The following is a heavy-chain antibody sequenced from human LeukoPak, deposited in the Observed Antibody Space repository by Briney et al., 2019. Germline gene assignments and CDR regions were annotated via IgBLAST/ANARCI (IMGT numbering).Heavy chain of an antibody. D-gene: IGHD6-19*01. Sequence: GASVKVSCKVSGYTLTELSMHWVRQAPGKGLEWMGGFDPEDGETIYAQKFQGRVTMTEDTSTDTAYMELSSLRSEDTAMFYCATDDLNSDWYERFEYWGQGTLVTVSS. CDR3: ATDDLNSDWYERFEY. V-gene: IGHV1-24*01. CDR2: FDPEDGET. J-gene: IGHJ4*02. CDR1: GYTLTELS.